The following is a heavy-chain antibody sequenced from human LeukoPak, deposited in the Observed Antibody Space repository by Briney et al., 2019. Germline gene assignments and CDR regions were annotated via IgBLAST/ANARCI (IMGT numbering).Heavy chain of an antibody. J-gene: IGHJ6*02. V-gene: IGHV1-18*01. CDR3: AREDCSGPHRTYYGMDV. CDR2: ISAYNGNT. D-gene: IGHD6-19*01. CDR1: GYTFTSYG. Sequence: ASVKVSCKASGYTFTSYGTSWVRQAPGQGLEWMGWISAYNGNTNYAQKLQGRVTMTTDTSTSTAYMELRSLRSDDTAVYYCAREDCSGPHRTYYGMDVWGQGTTVTVSS.